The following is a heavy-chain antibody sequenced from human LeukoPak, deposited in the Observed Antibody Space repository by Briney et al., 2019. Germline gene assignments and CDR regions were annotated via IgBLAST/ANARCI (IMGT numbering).Heavy chain of an antibody. CDR2: IYHSGST. J-gene: IGHJ4*02. Sequence: SETLSLTCAVSGGSISSGGYSWSWIRQPPGKGLEWIGYIYHSGSTYYNPSLKSRVTISVDRSKNQFSLKLSSVTAADTAVYYCARRGGYLQGFDYWGQGTLVTVSS. CDR3: ARRGGYLQGFDY. V-gene: IGHV4-30-2*01. CDR1: GGSISSGGYS. D-gene: IGHD1-26*01.